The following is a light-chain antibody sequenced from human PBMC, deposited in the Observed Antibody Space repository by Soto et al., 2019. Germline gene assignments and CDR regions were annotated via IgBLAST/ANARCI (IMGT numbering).Light chain of an antibody. V-gene: IGLV1-51*01. Sequence: QSVLTQPPSVSAAPGQKVTISCSGSSSNIGNNYVSWYQQLPGTAPKVLIYDNNKRPSGIPDRFSGSKSGTSATLGITGLQTGDEADYYCQSYDSSLGGNYVFGTGTKVTV. J-gene: IGLJ1*01. CDR2: DNN. CDR1: SSNIGNNY. CDR3: QSYDSSLGGNYV.